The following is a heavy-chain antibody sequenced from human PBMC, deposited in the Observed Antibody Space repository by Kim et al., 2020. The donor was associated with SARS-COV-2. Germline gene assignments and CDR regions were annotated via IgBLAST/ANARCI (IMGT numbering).Heavy chain of an antibody. CDR2: ISKSGSNR. CDR3: ARETTVTPDAFDI. CDR1: GFTFSSHE. J-gene: IGHJ3*02. Sequence: GGSLRLSCVASGFTFSSHEMNWVRQAPGKGLEWVSYISKSGSNRYYADSVKGRFTISRDNAKNSLYLQMNSLRAEDTAVYYCARETTVTPDAFDIWGQGTMVTVSS. V-gene: IGHV3-48*03. D-gene: IGHD4-17*01.